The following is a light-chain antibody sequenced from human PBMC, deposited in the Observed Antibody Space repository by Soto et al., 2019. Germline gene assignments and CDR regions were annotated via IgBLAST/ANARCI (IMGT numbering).Light chain of an antibody. CDR1: QSVSSY. J-gene: IGKJ3*01. CDR3: QQRRTWLREFT. Sequence: EIVLTQSPATLSLSPGERATLSCRASQSVSSYLAWYQQKPGQAPRLLIYDASNRATGIPARFSGSGSGTDFTLTIRSLAPEDFAVYYCQQRRTWLREFTFGPWTKVYFK. CDR2: DAS. V-gene: IGKV3-11*01.